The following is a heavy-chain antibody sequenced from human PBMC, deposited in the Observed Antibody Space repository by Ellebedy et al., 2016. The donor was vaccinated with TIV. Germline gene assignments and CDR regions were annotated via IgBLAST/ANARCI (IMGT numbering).Heavy chain of an antibody. CDR2: INHSGST. CDR3: ARGPHVITFGGVIVTPYNWFDP. Sequence: MPSETLSLTCAVYGGSFSGYYWSWIRQPTGKGLEWIGEINHSGSTNYNPSLKSRVTISVDTSKNQFSLKLSSVTAADTAVYYCARGPHVITFGGVIVTPYNWFDPWGQGTLVTVSS. V-gene: IGHV4-34*01. D-gene: IGHD3-16*02. J-gene: IGHJ5*02. CDR1: GGSFSGYY.